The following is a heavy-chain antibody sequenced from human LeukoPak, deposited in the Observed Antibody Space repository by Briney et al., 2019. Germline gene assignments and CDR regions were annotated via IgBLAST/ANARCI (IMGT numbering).Heavy chain of an antibody. CDR1: GGSMRSYY. V-gene: IGHV4-59*08. D-gene: IGHD4-17*01. CDR3: AKMGNPAAVTTDY. Sequence: SETLSLTCTVSGGSMRSYYWGWIRQPPGKGLEWIGYIYYSGSTNYNPSLKSRVTISIDTSKNQFSLKLSSVTAADTAIYYCAKMGNPAAVTTDYWGQGTLVTVSS. J-gene: IGHJ4*02. CDR2: IYYSGST.